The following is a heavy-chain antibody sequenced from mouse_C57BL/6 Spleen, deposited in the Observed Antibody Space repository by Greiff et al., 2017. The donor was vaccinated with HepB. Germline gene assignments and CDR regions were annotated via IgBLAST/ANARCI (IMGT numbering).Heavy chain of an antibody. D-gene: IGHD2-4*01. Sequence: EVKLMESGPGLVKPSQSLSLTCSVTGYSITSGYYWNWIRQFPGNKLEWMGYISYDGSNNYNPSLKNRISITRDTSKNQFFLKLNSVTTEDTATYYCARALYYDYGYFDYWGQGTTLTVSS. J-gene: IGHJ2*01. CDR3: ARALYYDYGYFDY. CDR1: GYSITSGYY. CDR2: ISYDGSN. V-gene: IGHV3-6*01.